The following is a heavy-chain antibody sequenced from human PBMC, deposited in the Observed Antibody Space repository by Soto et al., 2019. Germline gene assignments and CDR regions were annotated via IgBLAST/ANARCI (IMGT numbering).Heavy chain of an antibody. D-gene: IGHD6-13*01. CDR1: GYTFTSYG. CDR3: ARTPTYSRLGDY. CDR2: INPYNANT. J-gene: IGHJ4*02. Sequence: QVELVQSGGEVKKPGSSVKVSCKASGYTFTSYGISWVRQAPGQRLEWVGWINPYNANTNYAQEFQGRVTMTTDTSTSTVYMELRSLRSDDTAFYYCARTPTYSRLGDYWGKGTLVTVAS. V-gene: IGHV1-18*04.